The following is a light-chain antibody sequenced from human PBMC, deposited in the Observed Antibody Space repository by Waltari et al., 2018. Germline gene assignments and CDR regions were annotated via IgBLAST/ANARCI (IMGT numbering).Light chain of an antibody. CDR1: QTIRNH. Sequence: DIQMTQSPSSLSASVGDSVTIPCRASQTIRNHLNWYQLIPGKAPKLLIYATSTLESGVPSTFSGSGSGTEFTLTISSLQPDDFATYYCQQSYSTPLTFGGGTRVDIK. V-gene: IGKV1-39*01. CDR3: QQSYSTPLT. CDR2: ATS. J-gene: IGKJ4*01.